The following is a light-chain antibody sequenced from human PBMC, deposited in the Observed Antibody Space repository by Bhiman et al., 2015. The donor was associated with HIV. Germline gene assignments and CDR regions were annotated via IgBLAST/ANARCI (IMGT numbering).Light chain of an antibody. Sequence: QSALTRPASVSGSPGQSITISCTGTSSDVGGYNFVSWYQQHPGRAPKLIIFDVNTRPTGVSSRFSGSKSGNTASLTISGLQAEDEALYYCSSYTNSDTWVFGGGTKLTVL. CDR1: SSDVGGYNF. CDR2: DVN. V-gene: IGLV2-14*03. CDR3: SSYTNSDTWV. J-gene: IGLJ3*02.